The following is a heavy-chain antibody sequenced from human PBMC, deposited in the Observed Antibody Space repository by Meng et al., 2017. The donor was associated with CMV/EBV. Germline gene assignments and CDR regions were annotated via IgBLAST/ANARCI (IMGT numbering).Heavy chain of an antibody. Sequence: GESLKISCAASGFTFSSYAMHWVRQAPGKGLEWVAVISYDGSNKHYADSVKGRFTISRDNSKNTLYLQMNSLRAEDTAVYYCARDQGYWGQGTLVTVSS. CDR3: ARDQGY. CDR2: ISYDGSNK. V-gene: IGHV3-30-3*01. CDR1: GFTFSSYA. J-gene: IGHJ4*02.